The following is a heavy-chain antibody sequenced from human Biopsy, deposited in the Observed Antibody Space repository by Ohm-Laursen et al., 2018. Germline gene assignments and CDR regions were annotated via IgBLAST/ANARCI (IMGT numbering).Heavy chain of an antibody. Sequence: ASVKVSCKASGYTFTSYYLHWVRQAPGQGLEWMGRINPNNDNTAYAQKFQGRITTTKDTSTSTVYMDLSSLTFDDSAVYYCARGPRGLVVITTTALYFDYWGQGNLVTVSS. CDR3: ARGPRGLVVITTTALYFDY. D-gene: IGHD3-22*01. J-gene: IGHJ4*02. CDR2: INPNNDNT. CDR1: GYTFTSYY. V-gene: IGHV1-46*01.